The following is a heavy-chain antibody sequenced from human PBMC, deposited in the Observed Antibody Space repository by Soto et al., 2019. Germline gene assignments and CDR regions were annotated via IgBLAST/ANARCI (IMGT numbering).Heavy chain of an antibody. CDR1: GGTFSSYA. Sequence: SVKVSCKASGGTFSSYAISWVRQAPGQGLEWTGGIIPTFGTANYAQKFQGRVTITADESTSTAYMELSSLRSEDTAVYYCARSRFGDYYYGMDVWGQGTTVTVSS. D-gene: IGHD3-10*01. V-gene: IGHV1-69*13. CDR2: IIPTFGTA. CDR3: ARSRFGDYYYGMDV. J-gene: IGHJ6*02.